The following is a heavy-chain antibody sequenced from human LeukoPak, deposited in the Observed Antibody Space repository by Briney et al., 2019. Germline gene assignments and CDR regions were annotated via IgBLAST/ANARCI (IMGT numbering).Heavy chain of an antibody. CDR3: ARNYYDSSGYQDDAFDI. CDR1: GGSISSYY. J-gene: IGHJ3*02. D-gene: IGHD3-22*01. Sequence: PSETLSLTCTVSGGSISSYYWSWIRQPPGKGLEWIGYIYYSGSTNYNPPLKSRVTISVDTSKNQFSLKLSSVTAADTAVYYCARNYYDSSGYQDDAFDIWGQGTMVTVSS. V-gene: IGHV4-59*01. CDR2: IYYSGST.